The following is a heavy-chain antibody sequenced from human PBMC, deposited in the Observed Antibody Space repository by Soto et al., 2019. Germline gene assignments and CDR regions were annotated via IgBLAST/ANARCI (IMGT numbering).Heavy chain of an antibody. V-gene: IGHV3-48*01. CDR1: GFTFSSYS. CDR2: ISSSSSTI. J-gene: IGHJ5*02. D-gene: IGHD6-19*01. Sequence: SGGGLVQPGGSMRLSCAASGFTFSSYSMNWVRQAPGKGLEWVSYISSSSSTIYYADSVKGRFTISRDNAKNSLYLQMNSLRAEDTAVYYCARETQWLNWFDPWGQGNLVTVSS. CDR3: ARETQWLNWFDP.